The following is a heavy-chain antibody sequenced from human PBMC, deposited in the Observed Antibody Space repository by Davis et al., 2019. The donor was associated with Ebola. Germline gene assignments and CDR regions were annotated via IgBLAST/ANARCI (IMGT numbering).Heavy chain of an antibody. CDR2: IIGGSGGRT. D-gene: IGHD2-2*01. CDR1: GSTVSNYA. Sequence: PGGSLRPSCAASGSTVSNYALSWIRQAPGKGLEWVSPIIGGSGGRTDYAVSVRGRFSISRDNAKATVSLQMNSLRAEDTDVYYCARVFANGDCSRTSCTDYFDSWGQGTLVTVSS. CDR3: ARVFANGDCSRTSCTDYFDS. J-gene: IGHJ4*02. V-gene: IGHV3-23*01.